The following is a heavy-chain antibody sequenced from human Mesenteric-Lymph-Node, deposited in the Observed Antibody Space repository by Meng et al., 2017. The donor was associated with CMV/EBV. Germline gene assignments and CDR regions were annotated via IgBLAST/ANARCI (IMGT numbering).Heavy chain of an antibody. D-gene: IGHD3-9*01. V-gene: IGHV1-2*02. Sequence: ASVKVSCKASGYIFIGYHIHWVRQAPGQGLEWMGWINPYNGGTKFAQKFQGRVTMTRDTSISTAYMELSRLTSDDTAVYYCAMVPDDTGYYVGMNYWGQGTLVTVSS. CDR3: AMVPDDTGYYVGMNY. CDR2: INPYNGGT. CDR1: GYIFIGYH. J-gene: IGHJ4*02.